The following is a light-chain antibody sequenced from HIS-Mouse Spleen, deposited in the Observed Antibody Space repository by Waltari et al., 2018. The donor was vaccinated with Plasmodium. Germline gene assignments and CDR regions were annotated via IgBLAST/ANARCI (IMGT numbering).Light chain of an antibody. CDR1: SSEVGSDNL. V-gene: IGLV2-23*03. CDR3: CSYAGSSTFVV. J-gene: IGLJ2*01. Sequence: QSALTQPASVSGSPGQSITISCTGTSSEVGSDNLVSWYQQHPGKAPKLMIYEGSKRPSGVSNRFAGSKSGNTAYLTISGLQAEDEADYYCCSYAGSSTFVVFGGGTKLTVL. CDR2: EGS.